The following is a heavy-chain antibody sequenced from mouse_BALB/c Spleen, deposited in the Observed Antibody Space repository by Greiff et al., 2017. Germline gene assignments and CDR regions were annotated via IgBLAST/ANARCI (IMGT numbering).Heavy chain of an antibody. CDR3: GRSLGDYGSSYYYAMDY. D-gene: IGHD1-1*01. CDR2: INPYNGDT. V-gene: IGHV1-37*01. Sequence: VQLQQSGPELVKPGASVKISCKASGYSFTGYFMNWVKQSHGKSLEWIGRINPYNGDTFYNQKFKGKATLTVDKSSSTAHMELLSLTSEDSAVYYCGRSLGDYGSSYYYAMDYWGQGTSVTVSS. J-gene: IGHJ4*01. CDR1: GYSFTGYF.